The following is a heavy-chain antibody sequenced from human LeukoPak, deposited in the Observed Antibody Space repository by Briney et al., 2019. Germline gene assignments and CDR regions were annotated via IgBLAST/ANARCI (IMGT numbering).Heavy chain of an antibody. CDR2: ITWNRDNI. D-gene: IGHD2-15*01. CDR3: AKDLSNAITSALVLDV. CDR1: GFTFDDYA. J-gene: IGHJ6*02. V-gene: IGHV3-9*01. Sequence: PGGSLRLSCAASGFTFDDYAMHWVRQAPGKGLEWVSGITWNRDNIGYGDSVKGRFTISRDNVKNALYLQMNSLRPEDTALYYCAKDLSNAITSALVLDVWGQGTTVIVSS.